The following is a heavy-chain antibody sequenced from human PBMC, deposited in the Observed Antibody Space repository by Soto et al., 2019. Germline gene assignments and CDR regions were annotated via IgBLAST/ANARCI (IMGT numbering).Heavy chain of an antibody. CDR3: ARLVRYFDWLLIDY. D-gene: IGHD3-9*01. Sequence: ASVKVSCKASGGTFSSYTISWVRQASGQGLEWMGRIIPILGIANYAQKFQGRVTITADKSTSTAYMELSSLRSEDTAVYYCARLVRYFDWLLIDYWGQGTLVTVSS. CDR1: GGTFSSYT. CDR2: IIPILGIA. V-gene: IGHV1-69*02. J-gene: IGHJ4*02.